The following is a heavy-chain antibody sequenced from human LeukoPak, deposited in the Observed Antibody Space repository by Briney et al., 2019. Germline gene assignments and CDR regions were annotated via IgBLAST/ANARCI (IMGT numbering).Heavy chain of an antibody. Sequence: GESLKISCKGSGYRFTNYWIGWVRHMTGKGLAWMGIIYPGDSDTRYSPSFQGQVSISADKSFSTAYLQWSSLKASDIAMYYCARLSYGGSGSRLIDYWGQGTLVTVSS. V-gene: IGHV5-51*01. CDR1: GYRFTNYW. CDR2: IYPGDSDT. CDR3: ARLSYGGSGSRLIDY. J-gene: IGHJ4*02. D-gene: IGHD3-10*01.